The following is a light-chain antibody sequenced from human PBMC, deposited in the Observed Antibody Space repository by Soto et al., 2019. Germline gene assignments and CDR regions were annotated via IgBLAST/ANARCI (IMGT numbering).Light chain of an antibody. CDR3: QQYNTYPLT. V-gene: IGKV1-5*03. CDR2: KAS. J-gene: IGKJ4*01. Sequence: DIQMTQSPSTLSASVGDRVTITCRASLSISSYLAWYQQKPGKAPNLLIYKASSLESVVPSRFSGSGSGTEFTLTISSLQPDDFATYYCQQYNTYPLTFGGGTKVEIK. CDR1: LSISSY.